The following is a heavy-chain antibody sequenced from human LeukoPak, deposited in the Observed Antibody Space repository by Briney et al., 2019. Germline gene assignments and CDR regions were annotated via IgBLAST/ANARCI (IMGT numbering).Heavy chain of an antibody. Sequence: PSETLSLTCTVSGGSISSSSYYLGWIRQPAGKGLEWIGRIYTSGSTNYNPSLKSRVNISVDTSKNQFSLKLSSVTAADTAVYYCARARGGGSYWVDYWGQGTLVTVSS. J-gene: IGHJ4*02. V-gene: IGHV4-61*02. CDR2: IYTSGST. D-gene: IGHD1-26*01. CDR3: ARARGGGSYWVDY. CDR1: GGSISSSSYY.